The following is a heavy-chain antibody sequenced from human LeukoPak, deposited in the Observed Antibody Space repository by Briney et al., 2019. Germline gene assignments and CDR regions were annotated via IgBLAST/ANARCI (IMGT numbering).Heavy chain of an antibody. CDR2: IYTSGST. J-gene: IGHJ5*02. Sequence: SETLSLTCTVSGGSISGYYWSWIRQPAGKGLEWIGRIYTSGSTNYNPSLKSRVTMSVDTSKNQFSLKLSSVTAADTAVYYCARAGMTTVSPWGFDPWGQGTLVTVSS. V-gene: IGHV4-4*07. CDR3: ARAGMTTVSPWGFDP. D-gene: IGHD4-17*01. CDR1: GGSISGYY.